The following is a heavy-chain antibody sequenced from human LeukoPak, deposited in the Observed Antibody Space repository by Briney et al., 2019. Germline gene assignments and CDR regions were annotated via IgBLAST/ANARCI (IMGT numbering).Heavy chain of an antibody. CDR3: ARGADSSGYYSIFYFDY. J-gene: IGHJ4*02. V-gene: IGHV4-31*03. CDR1: GGSISSGGYY. Sequence: SSQTLSLTCTVSGGSISSGGYYWSWIRQHPGKGLEWIGYIYYSGSTYYSPSLKSRVTISVDTSKNQFSLKLSSVTAADTAVYYCARGADSSGYYSIFYFDYWGQGTLVTVSS. CDR2: IYYSGST. D-gene: IGHD3-22*01.